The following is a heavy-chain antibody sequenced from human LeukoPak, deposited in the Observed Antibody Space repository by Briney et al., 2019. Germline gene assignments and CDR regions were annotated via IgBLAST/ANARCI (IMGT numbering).Heavy chain of an antibody. CDR2: IYYSGST. Sequence: PSETLSLTCTVSGGSISSSSYYWGWIRQPPGKGLEWIGYIYYSGSTNYNPSLKSRVTISVDTSKNQFSLKLSSVTAADTAVYYCARSYGSGSSPDYWGQGTLVTVSS. CDR1: GGSISSSSYY. D-gene: IGHD3-10*01. V-gene: IGHV4-61*05. J-gene: IGHJ4*02. CDR3: ARSYGSGSSPDY.